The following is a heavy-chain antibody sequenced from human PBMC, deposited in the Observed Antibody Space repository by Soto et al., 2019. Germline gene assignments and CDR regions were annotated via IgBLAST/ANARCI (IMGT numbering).Heavy chain of an antibody. V-gene: IGHV3-30*14. D-gene: IGHD4-17*01. CDR2: ISYDGSNK. CDR3: AKGLGGCDGDYNCFDY. CDR1: GFTFSNYA. J-gene: IGHJ4*02. Sequence: QVQLVESGGGVVQPGRSLRLSCAASGFTFSNYAMHWVRQAPGKGLEWVAVISYDGSNKYYADSVKGQLTLSRDNSKNTLYIQTNRLRAEDTAGYHCAKGLGGCDGDYNCFDYWGQGTLVTVSA.